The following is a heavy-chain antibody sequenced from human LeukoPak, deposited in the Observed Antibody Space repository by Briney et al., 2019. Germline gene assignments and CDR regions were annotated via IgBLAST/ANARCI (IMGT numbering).Heavy chain of an antibody. V-gene: IGHV3-21*01. CDR3: ARAHYDFWSGHEPYYFDY. Sequence: SGGPLRLSCAASGFTFSSYSMNWVRQAPGKGLEWVSSISSSSSYIYYADSVKGRFTISRDNAKNSLYLQMNSLRAEDTAVYYCARAHYDFWSGHEPYYFDYWGQGTLVTVSS. J-gene: IGHJ4*02. CDR2: ISSSSSYI. CDR1: GFTFSSYS. D-gene: IGHD3-3*01.